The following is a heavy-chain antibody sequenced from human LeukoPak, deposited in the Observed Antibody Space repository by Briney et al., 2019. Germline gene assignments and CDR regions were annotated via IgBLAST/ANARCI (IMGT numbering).Heavy chain of an antibody. CDR2: INPNSGGT. D-gene: IGHD3-3*02. J-gene: IGHJ4*02. V-gene: IGHV1-2*02. CDR1: RYTFTGYY. Sequence: GASVRSTCTASRYTFTGYYVHCLRQAPRQKNTWMGWINPNSGGTDYAQQYQGGVTLTRDTSISTAYMELSSLTSDDSAVYYCARAFFNSGFDYWGQGTLVTVSS. CDR3: ARAFFNSGFDY.